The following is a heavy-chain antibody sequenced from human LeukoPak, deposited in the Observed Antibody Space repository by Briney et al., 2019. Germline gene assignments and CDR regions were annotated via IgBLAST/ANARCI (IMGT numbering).Heavy chain of an antibody. J-gene: IGHJ4*02. Sequence: PGGSLRLSCAASGFSFSSYGMHWVRQAPGKGLEWVAVIWYDGSNKYYADSVKGRFTISRDNSKNTPYLQMNSLRAEDTAVYYCARDGTGSGFDYWGQGTLVTVSS. CDR3: ARDGTGSGFDY. CDR2: IWYDGSNK. CDR1: GFSFSSYG. D-gene: IGHD1-7*01. V-gene: IGHV3-33*01.